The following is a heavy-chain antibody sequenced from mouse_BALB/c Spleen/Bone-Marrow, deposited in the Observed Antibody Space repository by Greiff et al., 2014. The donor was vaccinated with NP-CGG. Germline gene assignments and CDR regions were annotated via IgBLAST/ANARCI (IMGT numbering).Heavy chain of an antibody. V-gene: IGHV2-6-4*01. J-gene: IGHJ3*01. CDR1: GFSLSRYC. Sequence: VKLVESGPGLVAPSQSLSITCTVSGFSLSRYCIHWIRQPPGNGLEWLGMIWGGGSTDYNSALKSRLSISKANSKTQVFLKMNSLQTDDTAIYYCARNLRNPFAYWGQGTLVTVSA. CDR3: ARNLRNPFAY. CDR2: IWGGGST.